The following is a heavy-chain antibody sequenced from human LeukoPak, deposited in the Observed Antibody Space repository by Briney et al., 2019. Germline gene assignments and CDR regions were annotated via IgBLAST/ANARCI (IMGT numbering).Heavy chain of an antibody. CDR1: GGSISSYY. V-gene: IGHV4-59*01. D-gene: IGHD5-12*01. CDR3: ARGSGYEKSLFDY. CDR2: IYYSGST. J-gene: IGHJ4*02. Sequence: SETLSLTCTVSGGSISSYYWGWIRQPPGKGLEWIGYIYYSGSTNYNPSLKSRVTISVDTSKNQFSLKLSSVTAADTAVYYCARGSGYEKSLFDYWGQGTLVTVCS.